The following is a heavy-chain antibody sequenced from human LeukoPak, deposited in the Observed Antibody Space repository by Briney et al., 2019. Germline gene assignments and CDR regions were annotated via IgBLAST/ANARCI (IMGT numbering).Heavy chain of an antibody. CDR3: ARDLYSSSFGAYYFDY. Sequence: GGSLRLSCAASGFTFSSYWMHWVRQAPGKGLVWVSRINSDGSSTSYADPVKGRFTISRDNAKNTLYLQMNSLRAEDTAVYYCARDLYSSSFGAYYFDYWGQGTLVTVSS. D-gene: IGHD6-13*01. CDR1: GFTFSSYW. CDR2: INSDGSST. J-gene: IGHJ4*02. V-gene: IGHV3-74*01.